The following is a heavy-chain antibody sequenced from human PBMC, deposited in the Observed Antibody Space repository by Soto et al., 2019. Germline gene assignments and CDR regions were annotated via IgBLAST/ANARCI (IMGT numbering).Heavy chain of an antibody. CDR3: ARVGASYYHPHGMDV. CDR2: IYHSGST. V-gene: IGHV4-4*02. Sequence: PSETLSLTCVFSNDSITTPNWWTWVRQSPGRGLEWIGEIYHSGSTNYNPSLKSRVTISVDRSKNQFSLKLSSVTAADTAVYYCARVGASYYHPHGMDVWGQGTTVTVSS. J-gene: IGHJ6*02. CDR1: NDSITTPNW. D-gene: IGHD3-10*01.